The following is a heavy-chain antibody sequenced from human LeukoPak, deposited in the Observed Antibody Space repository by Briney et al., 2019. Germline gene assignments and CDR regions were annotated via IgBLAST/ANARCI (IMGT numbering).Heavy chain of an antibody. J-gene: IGHJ5*02. V-gene: IGHV4-30-4*08. D-gene: IGHD3-3*01. CDR2: IYYSGST. CDR1: GGSISSGDYY. CDR3: ARTRITIFGVVCKRYAWFDP. Sequence: SETLSLTCTVSGGSISSGDYYWSWIRQPPGKGLEWIGYIYYSGSTYYNPSLKSRVTISVDTSKNQFSLKLSSVTAADTAVYYCARTRITIFGVVCKRYAWFDPWGQGTLVTVSS.